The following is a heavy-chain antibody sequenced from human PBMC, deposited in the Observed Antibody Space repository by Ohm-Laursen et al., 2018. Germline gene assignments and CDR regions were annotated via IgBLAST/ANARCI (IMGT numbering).Heavy chain of an antibody. Sequence: SLRLSCSASGFTFSSYAMSWVRQAPGKGLEWVSAISGSGGSTYYADSVKGRFTISRDNSKNTLYLQMNSLRAEDTAVYYCARDLDYYDTSAYYASDYWGQGTLVTVSS. J-gene: IGHJ4*02. CDR2: ISGSGGST. CDR3: ARDLDYYDTSAYYASDY. D-gene: IGHD3-22*01. CDR1: GFTFSSYA. V-gene: IGHV3-23*01.